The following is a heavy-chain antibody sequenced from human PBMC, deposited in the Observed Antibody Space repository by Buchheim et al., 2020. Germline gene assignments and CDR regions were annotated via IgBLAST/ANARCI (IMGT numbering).Heavy chain of an antibody. CDR1: GFTFSSYA. V-gene: IGHV3-23*04. Sequence: EVQLVESGGGLVQPGGSLRLSCAASGFTFSSYAMSWVRQAPGKGLEWVSAISGSGGGTYYADSVKGRFTIPRDNSKNTRYVQMNSLRAEDTAVYYCAKVGIWSGSYSLVDDYWGQGTL. J-gene: IGHJ4*02. CDR3: AKVGIWSGSYSLVDDY. CDR2: ISGSGGGT. D-gene: IGHD1-26*01.